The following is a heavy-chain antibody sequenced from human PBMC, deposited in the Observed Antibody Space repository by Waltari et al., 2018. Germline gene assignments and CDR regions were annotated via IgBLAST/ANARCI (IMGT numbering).Heavy chain of an antibody. CDR2: RGGRDGTT. CDR3: EGHFDSTSDI. Sequence: QALLVESGGGLVKPGGSLRLTCEAYGFSFSDFDMTWIRQAPGKGHEWIAYRGGRDGTTYYADSVQGLFTISRDNPKKSLNLHMNNLRVEDTAVYYCEGHFDSTSDIWGRGTMVTVSS. V-gene: IGHV3-11*01. D-gene: IGHD3-3*02. J-gene: IGHJ3*02. CDR1: GFSFSDFD.